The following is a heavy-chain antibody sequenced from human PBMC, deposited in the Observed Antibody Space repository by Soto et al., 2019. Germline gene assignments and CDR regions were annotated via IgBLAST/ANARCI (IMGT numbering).Heavy chain of an antibody. CDR3: ARVDFWSGYSRNYYYYYGMDV. V-gene: IGHV1-8*01. D-gene: IGHD3-3*01. J-gene: IGHJ6*02. CDR2: MNPNSGNT. Sequence: VKVSCKASGSTFTSYDINWVRQATGQGLEWMGWMNPNSGNTGYAQKFQGRVTMTRNTSISTAYMELSSLRSEDTAVYYCARVDFWSGYSRNYYYYYGMDVWGQGTTVTVSS. CDR1: GSTFTSYD.